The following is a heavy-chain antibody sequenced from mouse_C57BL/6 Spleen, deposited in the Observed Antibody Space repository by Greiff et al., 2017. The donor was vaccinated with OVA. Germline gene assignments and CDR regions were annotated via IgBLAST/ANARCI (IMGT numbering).Heavy chain of an antibody. Sequence: QVQLQQPGAELVKPGASVKLSCKASGYTFTSYWMHWVKQRPGQGLEWIGMIHPNSSSTNYNEKFKSKATLTVDKSSSTAYMQLSSLTSEDSAVYYCARSIYYGNSFAYWGQGTLVTVSA. CDR3: ARSIYYGNSFAY. CDR1: GYTFTSYW. J-gene: IGHJ3*01. CDR2: IHPNSSST. V-gene: IGHV1-64*01. D-gene: IGHD2-1*01.